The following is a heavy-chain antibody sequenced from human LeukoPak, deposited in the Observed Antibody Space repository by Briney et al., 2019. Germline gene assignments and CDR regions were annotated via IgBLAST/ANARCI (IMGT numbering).Heavy chain of an antibody. Sequence: GGSLRLSCAASGFTFSSYAMSWVRQAPGKGPEWVSAISGSGGSTYYADSVKGRFTISRDNSKNTLYLQMNSLRAEDTAVYYCAKPAGYCSSTSCLFDAFDIWGQGTMVTVSS. D-gene: IGHD2-2*01. CDR2: ISGSGGST. CDR1: GFTFSSYA. V-gene: IGHV3-23*01. CDR3: AKPAGYCSSTSCLFDAFDI. J-gene: IGHJ3*02.